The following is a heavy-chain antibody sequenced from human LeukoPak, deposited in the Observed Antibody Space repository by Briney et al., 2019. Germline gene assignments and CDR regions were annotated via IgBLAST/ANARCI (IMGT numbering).Heavy chain of an antibody. CDR2: VFYSGNS. V-gene: IGHV4-59*11. D-gene: IGHD6-25*01. J-gene: IGHJ4*02. Sequence: PSETLSLTCTVSGAFTSTHYWSWVRQPLGKGLEWIGYVFYSGNSNYNPSFTSRLTMSVDTSKTQFSLKLTSVTAADTAVYYCARIAPLGFFDLWGQGTLVTVSS. CDR1: GAFTSTHY. CDR3: ARIAPLGFFDL.